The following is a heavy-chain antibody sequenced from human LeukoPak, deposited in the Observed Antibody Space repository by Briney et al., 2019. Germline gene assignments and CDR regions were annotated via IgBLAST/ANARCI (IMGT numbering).Heavy chain of an antibody. CDR1: GFTFSSYS. CDR2: ISSSSSYI. Sequence: GGSLRLSCAASGFTFSSYSMNWVRQAPGKGLEWVSSISSSSSYIYYADSVKGRFTISRDNAKNSLYPQMNSLRAEDTAVYYCANTYYYGSGSYDYYGMDVWGQGTTVTVSS. V-gene: IGHV3-21*01. CDR3: ANTYYYGSGSYDYYGMDV. D-gene: IGHD3-10*01. J-gene: IGHJ6*02.